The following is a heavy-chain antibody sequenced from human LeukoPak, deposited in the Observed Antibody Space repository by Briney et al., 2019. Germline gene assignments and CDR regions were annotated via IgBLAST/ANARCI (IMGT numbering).Heavy chain of an antibody. D-gene: IGHD2-2*02. CDR3: ARVGRCSSTSCYNIRDYYYYYYMDV. Sequence: SVKVSCKASGGTFSSYAISWVRQAPGQGLEWMGGIIPIFGTANYAQKFQGRVTITTDESTSTAYMELSSLRSEDTAVYYCARVGRCSSTSCYNIRDYYYYYYMDVWGKGTTVTVSS. J-gene: IGHJ6*03. CDR1: GGTFSSYA. V-gene: IGHV1-69*05. CDR2: IIPIFGTA.